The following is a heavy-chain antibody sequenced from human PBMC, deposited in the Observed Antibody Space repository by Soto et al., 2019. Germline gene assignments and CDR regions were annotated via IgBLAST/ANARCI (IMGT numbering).Heavy chain of an antibody. CDR3: ARLNGYCIRGSCHGHYAMDV. J-gene: IGHJ6*02. CDR1: GYSFSSYW. Sequence: GESLKISCKGSGYSFSSYWIAWVRQMPGKGLEWMGSIYPGDSDTVYSPSFQGQVTISADKSISTAYLRWTSLEASDTAVYYCARLNGYCIRGSCHGHYAMDVWGQGTTVTVSS. D-gene: IGHD2-15*01. CDR2: IYPGDSDT. V-gene: IGHV5-51*01.